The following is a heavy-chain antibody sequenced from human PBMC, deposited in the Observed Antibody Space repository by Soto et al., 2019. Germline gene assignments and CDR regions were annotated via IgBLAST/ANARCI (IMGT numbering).Heavy chain of an antibody. CDR1: GYSFTSYA. CDR3: ARESAVAALDP. CDR2: INAGNGNT. Sequence: ASVKVSCKASGYSFTSYAIHWMRQAPGQRLEWMGWINAGNGNTKVPQKFQGRVTFTRDTSASTAYMELRSLRSDDTAVYYCARESAVAALDPWGQGTLVTVSS. D-gene: IGHD6-19*01. V-gene: IGHV1-3*01. J-gene: IGHJ5*02.